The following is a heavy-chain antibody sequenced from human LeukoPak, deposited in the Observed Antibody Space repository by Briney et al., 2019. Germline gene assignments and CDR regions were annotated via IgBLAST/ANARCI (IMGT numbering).Heavy chain of an antibody. J-gene: IGHJ5*02. D-gene: IGHD4-17*01. V-gene: IGHV1-46*01. CDR2: INPSGGST. CDR1: GYTFTSYY. Sequence: ASVKDSCKASGYTFTSYYMHWVRQAPGQGLEWMGIINPSGGSTSYAQKFQGRVTMTRDTSTSTVYMELSSLRSEDTAVYYCARDPDPGYGDYVGYWFDPWGQGTLVTVSS. CDR3: ARDPDPGYGDYVGYWFDP.